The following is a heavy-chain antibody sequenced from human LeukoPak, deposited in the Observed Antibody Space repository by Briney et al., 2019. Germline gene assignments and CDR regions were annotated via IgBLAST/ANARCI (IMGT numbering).Heavy chain of an antibody. CDR3: AREVGATMFAAGGFDY. J-gene: IGHJ4*02. CDR1: GFTVRSNY. CDR2: ICSGGST. D-gene: IGHD1-26*01. V-gene: IGHV3-66*01. Sequence: GGSLRLSCAASGFTVRSNYMSWVRQAPGKGLEWVSVICSGGSTYYADSVKGRFTISRDNSKNTLYLQMNSLRAEDTAVYYCAREVGATMFAAGGFDYWGQGTLVTVSS.